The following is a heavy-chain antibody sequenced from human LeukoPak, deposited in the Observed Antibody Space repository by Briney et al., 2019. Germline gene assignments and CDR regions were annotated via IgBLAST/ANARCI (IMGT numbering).Heavy chain of an antibody. CDR1: GYTFTSYG. J-gene: IGHJ5*02. V-gene: IGHV1-18*01. Sequence: ASVKVSCKASGYTFTSYGISWVRQAPGQGLEWMGWISAYNGNTNYAQKLQGRVTMTTDTSTSTAYMELGSLRSDDTAVYYCARHSSVAVAAGWFDPWGQGTLVTVSS. D-gene: IGHD6-19*01. CDR2: ISAYNGNT. CDR3: ARHSSVAVAAGWFDP.